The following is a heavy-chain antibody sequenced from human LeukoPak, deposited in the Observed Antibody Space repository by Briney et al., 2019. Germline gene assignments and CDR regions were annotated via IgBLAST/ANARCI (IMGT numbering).Heavy chain of an antibody. J-gene: IGHJ4*02. V-gene: IGHV3-23*01. D-gene: IGHD3-16*01. CDR2: ISGSGGST. CDR1: GFTFSSYA. Sequence: TGGSLRLSCAASGFTFSSYAMSWVRQAPGKGLEWVSAISGSGGSTYYADSVKGRFTISRDNSRDTLYLQMNSLRAEDTAVYYCAKGYYDYVWGSYYFDYWRQGTLVTVCS. CDR3: AKGYYDYVWGSYYFDY.